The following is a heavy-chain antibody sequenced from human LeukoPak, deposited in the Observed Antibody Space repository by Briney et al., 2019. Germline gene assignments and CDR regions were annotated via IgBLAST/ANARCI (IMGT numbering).Heavy chain of an antibody. CDR3: ARLTPPFDY. Sequence: GGYLRLSCAASGFTFSSYWMHWVRQAPGKGLVWVARINSDGSSTNYGDSVKGRFTISRDNAKNTLYLQMNSLRAEDTAVYYCARLTPPFDYWGQGTLVGVSS. CDR2: INSDGSST. J-gene: IGHJ4*02. CDR1: GFTFSSYW. D-gene: IGHD3-16*01. V-gene: IGHV3-74*01.